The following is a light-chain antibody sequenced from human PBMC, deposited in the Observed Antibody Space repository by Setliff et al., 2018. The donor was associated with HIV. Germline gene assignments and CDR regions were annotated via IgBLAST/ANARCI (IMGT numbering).Light chain of an antibody. CDR1: RSDVGNTLS. V-gene: IGLV2-23*02. J-gene: IGLJ1*01. Sequence: QSVLTQPASVSGSPGQSITISCTGSRSDVGNTLSVSWYQQNVGEVPKLLIYEVDRRPSGISHRFSGSKSGNTASLTISGLQAEDEADYYCCSYGGNSVSYVFGTGTKVTVL. CDR2: EVD. CDR3: CSYGGNSVSYV.